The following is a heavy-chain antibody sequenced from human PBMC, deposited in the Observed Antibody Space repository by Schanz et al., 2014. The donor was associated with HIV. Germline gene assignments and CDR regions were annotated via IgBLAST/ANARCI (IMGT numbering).Heavy chain of an antibody. V-gene: IGHV1-18*01. CDR2: ISPYNGDR. D-gene: IGHD3-9*01. CDR3: ARGQDWPGPRLDH. Sequence: QVQLLQSGAEVKKPGASVKVSCKTSGYTFPTYGITWVRQAPGQGLDWMGWISPYNGDRNYGRNFQNRITLTTDTSTNTAYLELRSLRSDDTAVYYCARGQDWPGPRLDHWGHGTLVLVSS. J-gene: IGHJ5*02. CDR1: GYTFPTYG.